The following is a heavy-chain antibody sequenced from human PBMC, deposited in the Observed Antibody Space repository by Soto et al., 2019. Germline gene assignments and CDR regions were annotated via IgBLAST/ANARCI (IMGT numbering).Heavy chain of an antibody. CDR3: AADRRIAAAGYYYYYGMDV. D-gene: IGHD6-13*01. CDR2: IVVGSGNT. J-gene: IGHJ6*02. Sequence: QMQLVQSGPEVKKPGTSVKVSCKASGFTFTSSAVQWVRQARGQRLEWIGWIVVGSGNTNYAQKFQERVIITRGMSTSTAYMELSSLRSEDTAVYYCAADRRIAAAGYYYYYGMDVWGQGTTVTVSS. V-gene: IGHV1-58*01. CDR1: GFTFTSSA.